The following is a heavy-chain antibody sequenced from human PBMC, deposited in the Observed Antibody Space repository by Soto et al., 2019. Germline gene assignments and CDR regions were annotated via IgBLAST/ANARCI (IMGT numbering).Heavy chain of an antibody. V-gene: IGHV3-15*01. Sequence: PGGSLRLSXAASGFTFNNAWMGWVRQAPGQGLEWVGHMKSKSEGETTDYAAPVKGRFTISRDDSKNTVYLQMNSLTTEDTAVYYCTAQFYFDASGYSFDLWGQGTLVTVSS. D-gene: IGHD3-22*01. CDR1: GFTFNNAW. CDR2: MKSKSEGETT. CDR3: TAQFYFDASGYSFDL. J-gene: IGHJ4*02.